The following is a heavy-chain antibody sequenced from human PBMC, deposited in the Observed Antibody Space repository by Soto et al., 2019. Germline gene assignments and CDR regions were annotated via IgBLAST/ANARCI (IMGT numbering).Heavy chain of an antibody. Sequence: GGSLRLSCAASGFTFSSYAMHWIRQAPGKGLEWVAIISFDGSNEYYADSAKGRFTISRDNSKNTLYLQVRSLRAEDTAVYYCAKTYYYDRSGYYQNWFDPWGQGTLVTVSS. CDR3: AKTYYYDRSGYYQNWFDP. J-gene: IGHJ5*02. V-gene: IGHV3-30-3*02. CDR1: GFTFSSYA. D-gene: IGHD3-22*01. CDR2: ISFDGSNE.